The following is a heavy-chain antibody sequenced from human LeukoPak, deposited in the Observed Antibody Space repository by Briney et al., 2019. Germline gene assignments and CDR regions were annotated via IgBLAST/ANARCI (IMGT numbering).Heavy chain of an antibody. D-gene: IGHD3-22*01. CDR1: GGTFSSYT. J-gene: IGHJ4*02. CDR2: IIPIFGTA. CDR3: ARANFRGRYYDSSGYYLHDY. V-gene: IGHV1-69*13. Sequence: ASVKVSCKASGGTFSSYTISWVRQAPGQGLEWMGGIIPIFGTANYAQKFQGRVTITADESTSTAYMELSSLKAEDTAVYYCARANFRGRYYDSSGYYLHDYWGQGTLVTVSS.